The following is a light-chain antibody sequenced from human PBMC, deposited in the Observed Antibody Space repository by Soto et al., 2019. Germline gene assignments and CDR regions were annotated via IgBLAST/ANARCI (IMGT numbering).Light chain of an antibody. CDR1: SSNIGAGYD. V-gene: IGLV1-40*01. J-gene: IGLJ2*01. Sequence: QSVLTQLPSVSGAPGQRDTISCTGSSSNIGAGYDVHWYQQLPGTAPKLLIYGNSNRPSGVPDRFSGSKSGTSASLAITGLQAEDEADYYCQSYDSSLSGYVVFGGGTKLTVL. CDR2: GNS. CDR3: QSYDSSLSGYVV.